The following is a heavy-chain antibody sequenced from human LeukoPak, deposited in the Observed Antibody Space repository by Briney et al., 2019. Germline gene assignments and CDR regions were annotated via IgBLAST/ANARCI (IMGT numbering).Heavy chain of an antibody. D-gene: IGHD6-13*01. CDR1: GFTFSSYA. CDR2: ISGSGSNT. CDR3: AKVRKGTGYSSSWFDP. Sequence: GGSLRLSCAASGFTFSSYAMSWVRQAPGKGLEWVSAISGSGSNTYYADSVKGRFTISRDNSKNTLYLQMNSLRAEDTAVYYCAKVRKGTGYSSSWFDPWGQGTLVTVSS. J-gene: IGHJ5*02. V-gene: IGHV3-23*01.